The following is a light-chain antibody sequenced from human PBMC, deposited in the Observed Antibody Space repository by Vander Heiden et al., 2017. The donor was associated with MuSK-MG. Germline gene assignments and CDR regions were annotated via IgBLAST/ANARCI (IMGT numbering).Light chain of an antibody. CDR1: QSDGNW. J-gene: IGKJ1*01. CDR3: QQDDSFPWT. Sequence: DILMTQSPSTLSASVGDRVTITCRASQSDGNWVSWYQQKPGNAPRLLNDETSSVESGVPTRCSGRGSRTVLPLTSSSLQPDDFANYYRQQDDSFPWTFGQGTKVEVK. V-gene: IGKV1-5*01. CDR2: ETS.